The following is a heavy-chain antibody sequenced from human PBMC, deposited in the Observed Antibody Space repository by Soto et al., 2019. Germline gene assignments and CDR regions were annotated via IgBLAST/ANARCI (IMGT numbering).Heavy chain of an antibody. Sequence: PGGSLRLSCAASGFTFSSYGMHWVRQAPGKGLEWVAVISYDGSNKYYADSVKGRFTISRDNSKNTLYLQMNSLRAEDTAVYYCAKDYYDFWSGYYYGYYGMDVWGQGTTVTVSS. J-gene: IGHJ6*02. CDR2: ISYDGSNK. D-gene: IGHD3-3*01. CDR3: AKDYYDFWSGYYYGYYGMDV. CDR1: GFTFSSYG. V-gene: IGHV3-30*18.